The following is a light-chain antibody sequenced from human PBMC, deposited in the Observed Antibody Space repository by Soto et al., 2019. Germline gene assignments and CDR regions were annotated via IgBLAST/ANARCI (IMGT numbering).Light chain of an antibody. J-gene: IGLJ2*01. CDR3: AAWDDSLNGHVV. V-gene: IGLV1-44*01. CDR1: SSNIGNNA. CDR2: NIN. Sequence: QPVLTQPPSASGTPGQRVTISCSGSSSNIGNNAVNWFQQLPGTAPKLLIYNINQRPSGVPDRFSGSKSGTSASLAISGLQSEDEGDYYCAAWDDSLNGHVVFGGGTKLTVL.